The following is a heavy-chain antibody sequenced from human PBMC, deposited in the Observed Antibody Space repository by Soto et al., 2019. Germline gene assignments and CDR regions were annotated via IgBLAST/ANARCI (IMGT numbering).Heavy chain of an antibody. CDR3: ARDRGPAAPYYYYYGTDV. CDR1: GYTFTSYG. D-gene: IGHD2-2*01. J-gene: IGHJ6*02. Sequence: GASVKVSCKASGYTFTSYGISWVRQAPGQGLEWMGWISAYNGNTNYAQKLQGRVTMTTDTSTSTAYMELRSLRSDDTAVYYCARDRGPAAPYYYYYGTDVWGQGTTVTVSS. CDR2: ISAYNGNT. V-gene: IGHV1-18*01.